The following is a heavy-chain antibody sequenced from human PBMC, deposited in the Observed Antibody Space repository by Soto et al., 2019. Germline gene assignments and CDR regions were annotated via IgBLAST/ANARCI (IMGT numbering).Heavy chain of an antibody. CDR3: ARGEMGYSSSWYPSPFDY. J-gene: IGHJ4*02. Sequence: KPSETLSLTCTFSGGSISSGDYYWSWIRQPPGKGLEWIGYIYYSGSTYYNPSLKSRVTISVDTSKNQFSLKLSSVTAADTAVYYCARGEMGYSSSWYPSPFDYWGQGTLVTVSS. CDR1: GGSISSGDYY. D-gene: IGHD6-13*01. CDR2: IYYSGST. V-gene: IGHV4-30-4*01.